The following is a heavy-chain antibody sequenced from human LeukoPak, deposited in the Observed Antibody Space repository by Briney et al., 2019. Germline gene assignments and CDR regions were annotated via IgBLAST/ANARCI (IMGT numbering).Heavy chain of an antibody. CDR3: ARERFAGGYRYLDY. J-gene: IGHJ4*02. V-gene: IGHV4-31*03. D-gene: IGHD2-8*02. Sequence: PSETLSLTCTVSGGSINSGGYFWNWIRQHPGRGLEWIGSIYYTGSTSYYPSLKSRLTISTATSKNQFSLRLNSVITADTAVYYCARERFAGGYRYLDYWGQGTLVTVSS. CDR2: IYYTGST. CDR1: GGSINSGGYF.